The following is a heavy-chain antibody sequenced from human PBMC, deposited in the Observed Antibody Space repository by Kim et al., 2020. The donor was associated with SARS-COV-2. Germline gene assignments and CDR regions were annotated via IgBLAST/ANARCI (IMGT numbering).Heavy chain of an antibody. Sequence: TNYNPSLKSRVTISVATSKNQFSLKLSSVTAADTAVYYCARVAGFIDLDYWGQGTLVTVSS. V-gene: IGHV4-34*01. J-gene: IGHJ4*02. CDR2: T. CDR3: ARVAGFIDLDY. D-gene: IGHD3-10*01.